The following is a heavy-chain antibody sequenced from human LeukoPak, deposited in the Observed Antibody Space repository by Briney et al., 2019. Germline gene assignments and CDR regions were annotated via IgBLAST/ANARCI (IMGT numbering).Heavy chain of an antibody. J-gene: IGHJ4*02. CDR3: ARDGIGGGLMNDY. Sequence: SQTLSLTCTVSGGSISSGGYYWSWIRQPPGKGLEWIGYIYHSGSTYYNPSLKSRVTISVDRSKNQFSLKLSSVTAADTAVYYCARDGIGGGLMNDYWGQGTLVTVSS. V-gene: IGHV4-30-2*01. D-gene: IGHD3-16*01. CDR1: GGSISSGGYY. CDR2: IYHSGST.